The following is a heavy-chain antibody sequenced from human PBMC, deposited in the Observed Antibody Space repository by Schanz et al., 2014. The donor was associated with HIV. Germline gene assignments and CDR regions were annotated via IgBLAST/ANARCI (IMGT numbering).Heavy chain of an antibody. J-gene: IGHJ3*01. CDR2: MNPGSGNT. CDR1: GYNFGNLD. D-gene: IGHD2-21*01. Sequence: VQLVQSGAEVKEPGASVKVSCKASGYNFGNLDINWVRQATGQGLEWLGWMNPGSGNTGYAWKFQGRVTMTRDTSIRTAYMELSSLRSDDTAVYYCARGGYYRGVGDYYVTTFDYWGRGTKVTVSS. CDR3: ARGGYYRGVGDYYVTTFDY. V-gene: IGHV1-8*02.